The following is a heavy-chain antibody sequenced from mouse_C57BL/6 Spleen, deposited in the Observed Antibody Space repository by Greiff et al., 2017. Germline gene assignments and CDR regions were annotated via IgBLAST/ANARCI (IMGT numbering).Heavy chain of an antibody. CDR2: ILPGSGST. Sequence: VQLQQSGAELMKPGASVKLSCKATGYTFTGYWIEWVKQRPGHGLEWIGEILPGSGSTNYHEKFKGKATFTADTSSNTAYMQLSSLTTEDSAIYYCARGGTTVVARDFDYWGQGTTLTVSS. D-gene: IGHD1-1*01. CDR1: GYTFTGYW. J-gene: IGHJ2*01. V-gene: IGHV1-9*01. CDR3: ARGGTTVVARDFDY.